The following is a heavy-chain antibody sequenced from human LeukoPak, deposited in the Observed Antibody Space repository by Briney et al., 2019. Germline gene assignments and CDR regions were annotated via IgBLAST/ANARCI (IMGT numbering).Heavy chain of an antibody. Sequence: ASVKVSCKASRYTFTGYYMHWVRQATGQGLEWMGWMNPNSGNTGYAQRFQGRLTMTRNTSISTAYMELSSLRSEDTAVYYCARGSSGWPYQDAFDIWGQGTMVTVSS. J-gene: IGHJ3*02. CDR3: ARGSSGWPYQDAFDI. CDR1: RYTFTGYY. CDR2: MNPNSGNT. D-gene: IGHD6-19*01. V-gene: IGHV1-8*02.